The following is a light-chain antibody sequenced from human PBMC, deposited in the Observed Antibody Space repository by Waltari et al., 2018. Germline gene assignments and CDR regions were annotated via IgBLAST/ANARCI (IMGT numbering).Light chain of an antibody. CDR2: AAY. J-gene: IGKJ2*01. V-gene: IGKV1-8*01. CDR3: QQYYSYPGT. CDR1: QGFSSY. Sequence: AIRMTQSPSSFSASTGDRVTITCRASQGFSSYLAWYQQKPGKAPKLLIYAAYTLQSGVPSRFSGSGSGTDFTLTISCLQSEDFATYYCQQYYSYPGTFGQGTKLEIK.